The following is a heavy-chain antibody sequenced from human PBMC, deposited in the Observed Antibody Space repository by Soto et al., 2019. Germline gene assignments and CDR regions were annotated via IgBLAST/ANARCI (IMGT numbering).Heavy chain of an antibody. CDR2: FSGSGGST. Sequence: EVQLLESGGGLVQPGGSLRLSCATSGFTFGSYDMSWVRQAPGKGLEWVSTFSGSGGSTYYADSVKGRFTIPRDNSKNTVYLQMNSLRAEDTAVYYCAKDRRGGYCSGGRCYSPDYWGQGTLVTVSS. D-gene: IGHD2-15*01. CDR1: GFTFGSYD. CDR3: AKDRRGGYCSGGRCYSPDY. J-gene: IGHJ4*02. V-gene: IGHV3-23*01.